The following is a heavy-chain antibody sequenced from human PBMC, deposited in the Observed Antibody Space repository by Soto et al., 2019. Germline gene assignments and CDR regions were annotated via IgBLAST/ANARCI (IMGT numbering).Heavy chain of an antibody. J-gene: IGHJ5*02. CDR1: GGSFSGYY. D-gene: IGHD5-12*01. CDR3: ARPLRGYSGYVQNWFDP. Sequence: PSETLSLTCAVYGGSFSGYYWSWIRQPPGKGLEWIGEINHSGSTNYNPSLKSRVTISVDTSKNQFSLKLSSVTAADTAVYYCARPLRGYSGYVQNWFDPWGQGTLVTVSS. V-gene: IGHV4-34*01. CDR2: INHSGST.